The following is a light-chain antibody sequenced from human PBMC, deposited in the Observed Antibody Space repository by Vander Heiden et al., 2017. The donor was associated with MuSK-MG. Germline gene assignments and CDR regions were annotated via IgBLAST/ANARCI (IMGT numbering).Light chain of an antibody. CDR3: CSYTDSRRV. CDR1: SSDVGSYNL. Sequence: QSALTQPASVSGSPGQSITISCTGTSSDVGSYNLLSWYQQHPGNPPKLIIYEVTKRPSGVSTRFSGSKSGKTASLTISGLQAEDEADYYCCSYTDSRRVFGGGTRLTVL. V-gene: IGLV2-23*02. CDR2: EVT. J-gene: IGLJ3*02.